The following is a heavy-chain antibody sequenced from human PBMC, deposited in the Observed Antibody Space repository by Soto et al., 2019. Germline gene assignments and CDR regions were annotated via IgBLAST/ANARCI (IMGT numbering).Heavy chain of an antibody. Sequence: QVQLVQSGAEVKKPGSSVKVSCKASGGTFSSYTINWVRQAPGQGLEWMGRIIPFHGVTNYAQKFQARVTITADESTSTAYMELSGLRFEDTAMYYCTRDWEITVSTWSFGGFWGRGTLVTVSS. D-gene: IGHD3-10*01. CDR2: IIPFHGVT. CDR3: TRDWEITVSTWSFGGF. V-gene: IGHV1-69*08. CDR1: GGTFSSYT. J-gene: IGHJ4*02.